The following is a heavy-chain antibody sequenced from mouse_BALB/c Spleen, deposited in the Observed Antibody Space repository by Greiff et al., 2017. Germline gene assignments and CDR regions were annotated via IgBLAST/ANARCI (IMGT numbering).Heavy chain of an antibody. V-gene: IGHV1-9*01. CDR3: ARFHYYGPYAMDY. CDR2: ILPGSGST. Sequence: VQLQQSGAELMKPGASVKISCKATGYTFSSYWIEWVKQRPGHGLEWIGEILPGSGSTNYNEKFKGKATFTADTSSNTAYMQLSSLTSEDSAVYYCARFHYYGPYAMDYWGQGTSVTVSS. CDR1: GYTFSSYW. J-gene: IGHJ4*01. D-gene: IGHD1-2*01.